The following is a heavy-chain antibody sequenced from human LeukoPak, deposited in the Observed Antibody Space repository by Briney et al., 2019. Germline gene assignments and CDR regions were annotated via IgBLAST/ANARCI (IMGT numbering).Heavy chain of an antibody. CDR2: IYYSGST. V-gene: IGHV4-39*01. D-gene: IGHD3-22*01. J-gene: IGHJ4*02. CDR1: GGSISSSSYY. Sequence: SETLSLTCTVSGGSISSSSYYWGWIRQPPGKGLEWIGSIYYSGSTYYNPSLKSRVTISVDTSKNQFSLKLSSVTAADTAVYYCARHSYYYDSSGYYLDYWGQGTLVTVSS. CDR3: ARHSYYYDSSGYYLDY.